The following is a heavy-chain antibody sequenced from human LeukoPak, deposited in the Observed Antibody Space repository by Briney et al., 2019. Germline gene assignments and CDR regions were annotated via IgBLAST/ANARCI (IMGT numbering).Heavy chain of an antibody. CDR3: ARDPSPYDSSGLQGLGNDY. D-gene: IGHD3-22*01. CDR1: GGTFSSYA. J-gene: IGHJ4*02. CDR2: IIPIFGTA. Sequence: GASVKVSCKASGGTFSSYAISWVRQAPGQGLEWMGGIIPIFGTANYAQKFQGRVTITTDESTSTAYMELSSLRSEDTAVYYCARDPSPYDSSGLQGLGNDYWGQGTLVTVSS. V-gene: IGHV1-69*05.